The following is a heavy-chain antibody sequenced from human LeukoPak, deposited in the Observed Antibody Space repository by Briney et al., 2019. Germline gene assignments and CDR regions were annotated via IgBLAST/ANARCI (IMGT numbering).Heavy chain of an antibody. CDR1: GGSISSSSYY. V-gene: IGHV4-39*07. CDR3: ARVITFGGVIVPYFDY. J-gene: IGHJ4*02. Sequence: SETLSLTCTVSGGSISSSSYYWGWIRQPPGKGLEWIGSIYYSGSTYYNPSLKSRVTISVDTSKNQFSLKLSSVTAADTAVYYCARVITFGGVIVPYFDYWGQGTLVTVSS. CDR2: IYYSGST. D-gene: IGHD3-16*02.